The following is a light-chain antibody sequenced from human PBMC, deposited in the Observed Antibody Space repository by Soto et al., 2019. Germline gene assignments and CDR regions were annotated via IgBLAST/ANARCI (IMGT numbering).Light chain of an antibody. CDR2: DSD. CDR3: GSWDDSLTTYV. J-gene: IGLJ1*01. V-gene: IGLV1-51*01. CDR1: SSNVGNYY. Sequence: QAVLTQPPSVSAAPGQKVTISCSGSSSNVGNYYVSWYQHLPGTVPKLLIYDSDKRPSGIPDRFSGSKSGASATLGITGLQTGDEADYYCGSWDDSLTTYVFGTGTKLTVL.